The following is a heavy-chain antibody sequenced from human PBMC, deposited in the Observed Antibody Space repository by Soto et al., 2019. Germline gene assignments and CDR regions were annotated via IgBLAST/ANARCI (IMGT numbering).Heavy chain of an antibody. J-gene: IGHJ4*02. Sequence: PGGSLRLSCAASGFTFSTYAMSWVRQAPGKGLEWVSAISSSGGSPYYADSVKGRFTISRDNSKNTVYLQMNSLRAEDTAVYYCAKDRGYYSSSWPSYWGQGTLVTVSS. CDR1: GFTFSTYA. CDR3: AKDRGYYSSSWPSY. D-gene: IGHD6-13*01. CDR2: ISSSGGSP. V-gene: IGHV3-23*01.